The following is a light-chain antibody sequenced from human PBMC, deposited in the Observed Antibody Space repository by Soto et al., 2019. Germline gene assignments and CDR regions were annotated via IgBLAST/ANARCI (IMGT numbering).Light chain of an antibody. CDR2: AAS. V-gene: IGKV1-9*01. J-gene: IGKJ4*01. Sequence: DIQLTQSPSFLSASVGDRVTITCRASQGIRDFLAWYQQKPGQPPKLLIYAASTLQTGVPTRFSGIASGTEFTLIISNLQPADFENYYCQQFNVYPLTFGGGTKVEIK. CDR3: QQFNVYPLT. CDR1: QGIRDF.